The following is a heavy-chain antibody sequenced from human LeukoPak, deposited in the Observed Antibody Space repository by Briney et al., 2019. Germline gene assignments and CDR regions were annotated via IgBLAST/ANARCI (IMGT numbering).Heavy chain of an antibody. CDR2: IYYSGST. J-gene: IGHJ4*02. CDR3: ARDCRTVSYYDSSGHFDY. D-gene: IGHD3-22*01. V-gene: IGHV4-59*12. CDR1: GGSISSYY. Sequence: PSETLSLTCTVSGGSISSYYWSWIRQPPGKGLEWIGSIYYSGSTYYNPSLKSRVTISVDTSKNQFSLKLSSVTAADTAVYYCARDCRTVSYYDSSGHFDYWGQGTLVTVSS.